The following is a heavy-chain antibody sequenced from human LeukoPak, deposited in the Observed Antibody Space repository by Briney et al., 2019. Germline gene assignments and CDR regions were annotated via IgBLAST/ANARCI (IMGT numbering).Heavy chain of an antibody. CDR3: ARELRSFRIAAAFDY. CDR2: INPSGGST. V-gene: IGHV1-46*01. D-gene: IGHD6-6*01. J-gene: IGHJ4*02. Sequence: ASVKVSCKASGYTFTSYYMHWVRQAPGQGPEWMGIINPSGGSTSYAQKFQGRVTMTRDMSTSTVYMELSSLRSEDTAVYYCARELRSFRIAAAFDYWGQGTLVTVSS. CDR1: GYTFTSYY.